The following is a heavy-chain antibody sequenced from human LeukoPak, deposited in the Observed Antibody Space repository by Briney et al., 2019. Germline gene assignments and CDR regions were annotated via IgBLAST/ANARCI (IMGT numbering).Heavy chain of an antibody. CDR3: TRDEGLVSENWFDP. D-gene: IGHD3-16*02. CDR2: IKQDGSEK. CDR1: GFTFSSYS. Sequence: GGPLRLSCAASGFTFSSYSMSWVRQAPGKGLEWVANIKQDGSEKYYVDSVKGRFTISRDNAKNSLYLQMNSLKTEDTAVYYCTRDEGLVSENWFDPWGQGTLVTVSS. J-gene: IGHJ5*02. V-gene: IGHV3-7*03.